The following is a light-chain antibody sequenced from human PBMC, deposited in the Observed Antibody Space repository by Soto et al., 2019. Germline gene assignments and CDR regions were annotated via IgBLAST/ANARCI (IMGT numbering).Light chain of an antibody. CDR1: QSISSSY. J-gene: IGKJ2*01. Sequence: EIVLTQSPGTLSLSPGERATLSCRASQSISSSYLAWYQQKPGQAPRLLIYGASSRATGIPARFSGSGSGTAFTLPISRLEPEDFAVYYCQQYDNPPYTFGQGTKLEIK. CDR3: QQYDNPPYT. CDR2: GAS. V-gene: IGKV3-20*01.